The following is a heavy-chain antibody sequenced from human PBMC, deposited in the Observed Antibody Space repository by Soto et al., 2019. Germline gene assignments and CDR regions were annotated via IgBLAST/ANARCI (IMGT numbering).Heavy chain of an antibody. CDR3: ARDTGTYPYYFDS. D-gene: IGHD1-26*01. J-gene: IGHJ4*02. CDR1: GGSISSGENF. V-gene: IGHV4-30-4*01. CDR2: IHHSGST. Sequence: VQLQESGPGLVKPSQTLSLTCTVSGGSISSGENFWNWIRQSPGKGLEWIGYIHHSGSTYYNPSLKSRLTISVDTSKNQISLKLNSVTAADTAVYYCARDTGTYPYYFDSWGQGTLVTVSS.